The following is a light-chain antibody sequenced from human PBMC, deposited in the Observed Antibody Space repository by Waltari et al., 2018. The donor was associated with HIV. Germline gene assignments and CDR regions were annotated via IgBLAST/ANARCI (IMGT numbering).Light chain of an antibody. Sequence: QSVLTQPPSVSGAPGQRVTISCTGNRSKLGASYDVYWYQQLPGTAPKLRSYRNRIRPSGVPDRFSGSKSGTSASLAITGLQAEDEADYYFQSYDSSLSGVFFGGGTRLTVL. CDR2: RNR. J-gene: IGLJ2*01. CDR3: QSYDSSLSGVF. CDR1: RSKLGASYD. V-gene: IGLV1-40*01.